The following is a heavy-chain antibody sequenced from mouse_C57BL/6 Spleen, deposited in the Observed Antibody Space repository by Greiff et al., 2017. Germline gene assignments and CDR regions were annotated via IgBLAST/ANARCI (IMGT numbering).Heavy chain of an antibody. Sequence: VQLQQSGTVLARPGASVKMSCKTSGYTFTSYWMHWVKQRPGQGLEWIGAIYPGNSDTSYNQKFKGKAKLTAGTSASTAYMELSGLTNEYSAVYYGSRRGRNYYYSSSVYDCDYWGQGTTLTVSS. V-gene: IGHV1-5*01. D-gene: IGHD1-1*01. CDR3: SRRGRNYYYSSSVYDCDY. CDR2: IYPGNSDT. CDR1: GYTFTSYW. J-gene: IGHJ2*01.